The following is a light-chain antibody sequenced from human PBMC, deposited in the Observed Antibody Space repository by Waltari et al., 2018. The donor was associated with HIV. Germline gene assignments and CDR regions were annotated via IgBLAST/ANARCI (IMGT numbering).Light chain of an antibody. CDR2: DVS. V-gene: IGLV2-11*01. CDR3: CSYAGIYTYVK. Sequence: QSALTQPRSVSGSPGQSVSISCTGTSSDVGGYTYVSVYQQHPDKAPKLMIYDVSQRPSGVPDRFSGSKSGNTASLTISGLQAEDEADYYCCSYAGIYTYVKFGGGTKLTVL. J-gene: IGLJ2*01. CDR1: SSDVGGYTY.